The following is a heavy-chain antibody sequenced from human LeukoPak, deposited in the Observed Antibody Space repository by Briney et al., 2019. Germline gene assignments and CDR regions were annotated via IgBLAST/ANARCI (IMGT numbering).Heavy chain of an antibody. D-gene: IGHD3-22*01. Sequence: SETLSLTCTVSGGSVSSGGYSWSWIRQPPGKGLEWIGYIYHSGSTYYNPSPKSRVTISVDRSKNQFSLKLSSVTAADTAVYYCARGHDSSGYWPIYFDYWGQGTLVTVSS. CDR2: IYHSGST. V-gene: IGHV4-30-2*01. J-gene: IGHJ4*02. CDR3: ARGHDSSGYWPIYFDY. CDR1: GGSVSSGGYS.